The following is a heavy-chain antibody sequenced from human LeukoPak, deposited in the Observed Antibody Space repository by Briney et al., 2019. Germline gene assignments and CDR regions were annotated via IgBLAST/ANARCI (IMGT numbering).Heavy chain of an antibody. CDR3: ARGPWDQQWLIPV. J-gene: IGHJ4*02. CDR2: IIPIFGTA. D-gene: IGHD6-19*01. Sequence: SVKVSCKASGYTFTSYGISWVRQAPGQGLEWMGGIIPIFGTANYAQKFQGRVTITADESTSTAYMEMSSLRSEDTAVYYCARGPWDQQWLIPVWGQGTLVTVSS. V-gene: IGHV1-69*13. CDR1: GYTFTSYG.